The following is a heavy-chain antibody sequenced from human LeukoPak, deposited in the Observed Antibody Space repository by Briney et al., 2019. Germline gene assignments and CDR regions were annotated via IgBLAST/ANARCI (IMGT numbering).Heavy chain of an antibody. J-gene: IGHJ4*02. CDR1: GYIFSNYA. Sequence: ASVKVSCKASGYIFSNYAMHWVRQAPGQRLEWMGWIHVGNGNTKYSQRFQGTVTITGDTSASTAYMELSSLRSEDTAVYYCARDGHDFWSGYFDYWGQGTLVTVSS. V-gene: IGHV1-3*01. CDR2: IHVGNGNT. CDR3: ARDGHDFWSGYFDY. D-gene: IGHD3-3*01.